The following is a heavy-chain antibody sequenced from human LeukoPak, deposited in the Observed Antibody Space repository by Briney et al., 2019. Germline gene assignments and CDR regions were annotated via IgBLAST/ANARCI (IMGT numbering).Heavy chain of an antibody. J-gene: IGHJ4*02. CDR1: GFTFSSYA. Sequence: GGSLRLSCAASGFTFSSYAMHWLRQAPGKGLEWVAVISYDGSNKYYADSVKGRFTISRDNSKNTLYLQMNSLRAEDTAVYYCARDAGELPAYIDYWGQGTLVTVSS. CDR2: ISYDGSNK. D-gene: IGHD1-26*01. CDR3: ARDAGELPAYIDY. V-gene: IGHV3-30*01.